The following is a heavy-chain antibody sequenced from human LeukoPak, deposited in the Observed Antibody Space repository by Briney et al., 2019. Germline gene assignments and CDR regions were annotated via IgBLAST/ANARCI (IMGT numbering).Heavy chain of an antibody. CDR3: ARGHSSGWRISTRPLGY. D-gene: IGHD6-19*01. V-gene: IGHV1-24*01. J-gene: IGHJ4*02. CDR2: FDPEVGKT. CDR1: GYTLTELS. Sequence: ASVKVSCKVSGYTLTELSMHWVRQAPGKGLEWMGGFDPEVGKTIYAQKFQGRVTMTEDTSTDTAYMELSSLRSEDTAVYYCARGHSSGWRISTRPLGYWGQGTLVTVSS.